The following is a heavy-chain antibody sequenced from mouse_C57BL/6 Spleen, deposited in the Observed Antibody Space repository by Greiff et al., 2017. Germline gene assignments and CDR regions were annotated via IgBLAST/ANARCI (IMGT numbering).Heavy chain of an antibody. V-gene: IGHV1-22*01. CDR1: GYTFTDYN. Sequence: VQLKQSGPELVKPGASVKMSCKASGYTFTDYNMHWVKQSHGKSLEWIGYINPNNGGTSYNQKFKGKATLTVNKSSSTAYMELRSLTSEDSAVYYCARPYDYDRGYAMDYWGQGTSVTVSS. CDR3: ARPYDYDRGYAMDY. D-gene: IGHD2-4*01. J-gene: IGHJ4*01. CDR2: INPNNGGT.